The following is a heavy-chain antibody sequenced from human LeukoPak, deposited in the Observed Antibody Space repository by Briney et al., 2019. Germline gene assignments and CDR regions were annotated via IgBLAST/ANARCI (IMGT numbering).Heavy chain of an antibody. Sequence: GASVKVSCKAFGYTFTSNYMHWVRQAPGQGPEWMGVISPSGGSTTYAQKFQGRVTLTRDMSTSTDYLELSSLRSEDTAVYYCARRGVTPNYYMDVWGKGTTVTVSS. J-gene: IGHJ6*03. CDR2: ISPSGGST. V-gene: IGHV1-46*01. D-gene: IGHD2-21*02. CDR1: GYTFTSNY. CDR3: ARRGVTPNYYMDV.